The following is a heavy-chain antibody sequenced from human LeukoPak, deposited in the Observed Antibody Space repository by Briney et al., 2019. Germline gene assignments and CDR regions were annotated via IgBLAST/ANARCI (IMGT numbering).Heavy chain of an antibody. V-gene: IGHV3-23*01. CDR3: ARVVIRWNFDY. D-gene: IGHD3-3*01. Sequence: GGSLRLSCAASGFTFSSYGMSWVRQAPGKGLEWVSAISGSGGSTYYADSVKGRFTISRDNAKNSLYLQMNSLRAEDTAVYYCARVVIRWNFDYWGQGTLVTVSS. CDR1: GFTFSSYG. CDR2: ISGSGGST. J-gene: IGHJ4*02.